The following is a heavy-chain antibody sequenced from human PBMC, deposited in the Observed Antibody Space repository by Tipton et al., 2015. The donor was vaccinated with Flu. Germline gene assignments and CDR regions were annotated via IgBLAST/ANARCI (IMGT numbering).Heavy chain of an antibody. CDR1: GFTFSDYY. CDR3: ARAGWTPLKPQSYYYYGMDV. Sequence: SLRLSCAASGFTFSDYYMSWIRQAPGKGLEWVSYISSSGSTIYYADSVKGRFTISRDNAKNSLYLQMNSLRAEDTAVYYCARAGWTPLKPQSYYYYGMDVWGQGTTVTVSS. V-gene: IGHV3-11*01. D-gene: IGHD6-19*01. J-gene: IGHJ6*02. CDR2: ISSSGSTI.